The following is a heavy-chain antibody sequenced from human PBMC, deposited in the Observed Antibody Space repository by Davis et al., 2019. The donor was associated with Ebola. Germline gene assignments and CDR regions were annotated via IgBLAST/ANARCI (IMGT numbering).Heavy chain of an antibody. V-gene: IGHV3-23*01. Sequence: PGGSLRLSCAASGFTFSSYAMSWVRQAPGKGLEWVSAISGSGGSTYYADSVKGRFTISRDNSKNTLYLQMNSLRAEDTAVYYCARGIRGSGWYGYWGQGTLVTVSS. CDR2: ISGSGGST. CDR1: GFTFSSYA. J-gene: IGHJ4*02. D-gene: IGHD6-19*01. CDR3: ARGIRGSGWYGY.